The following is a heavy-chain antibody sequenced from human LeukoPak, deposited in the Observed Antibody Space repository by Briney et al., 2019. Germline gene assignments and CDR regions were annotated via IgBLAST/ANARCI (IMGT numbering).Heavy chain of an antibody. V-gene: IGHV4-39*01. Sequence: SETLSLTCTVSGGSISSSSYYWGWIRQPPGKGLEWIGSIYYSGSTYYNPSLKSRVTISVDTSKNQFSLKLSSVTAADTAVYYCARLFEGYYFDYWGQGTPVTVSS. CDR1: GGSISSSSYY. CDR2: IYYSGST. CDR3: ARLFEGYYFDY. J-gene: IGHJ4*02.